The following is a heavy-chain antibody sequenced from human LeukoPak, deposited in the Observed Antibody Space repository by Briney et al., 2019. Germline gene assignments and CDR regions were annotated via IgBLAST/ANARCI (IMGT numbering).Heavy chain of an antibody. CDR2: ISSRSSYI. CDR1: GFIFSSYS. CDR3: ARDLGMAVAGTGWFDP. V-gene: IGHV3-21*01. Sequence: PGESLRLSCAPSGFIFSSYSMNWDRQAPGKWLEWVSSISSRSSYIYYADSVKGRFTISRDNAKNSLYLQMNSLRAEDTAVYYCARDLGMAVAGTGWFDPWGQGTLVTVSS. D-gene: IGHD6-19*01. J-gene: IGHJ5*02.